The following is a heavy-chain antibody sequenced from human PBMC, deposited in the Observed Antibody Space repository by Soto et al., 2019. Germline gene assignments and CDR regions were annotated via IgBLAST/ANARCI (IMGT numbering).Heavy chain of an antibody. CDR2: ISGSGSST. CDR3: AKEKIASTVADFFDY. Sequence: EVHLLESGGGLVQPGGSLRLSCEASGFTFNNYAMTWVRQTPGKGLQWVSTISGSGSSTFYADSVRGRFTISRDNSKNTIYLQMHSLRAEDTALYYCAKEKIASTVADFFDYWGQGTLVTVSS. D-gene: IGHD6-19*01. V-gene: IGHV3-23*01. J-gene: IGHJ4*02. CDR1: GFTFNNYA.